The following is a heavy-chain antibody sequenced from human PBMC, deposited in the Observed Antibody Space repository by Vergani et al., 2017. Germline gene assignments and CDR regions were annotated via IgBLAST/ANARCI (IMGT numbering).Heavy chain of an antibody. D-gene: IGHD6-19*01. V-gene: IGHV3-21*01. Sequence: VQLVESGGGVVQPGRSLRLSCAASGFTFSSYSMNWVRQAPGKGLEWVSSISSSSSYIYYADSVKGRFTISRDNAKNSLYLQMNSLRAEDTAVYYCARGAVAGLFSYWGQGTLVTVSS. J-gene: IGHJ4*02. CDR3: ARGAVAGLFSY. CDR1: GFTFSSYS. CDR2: ISSSSSYI.